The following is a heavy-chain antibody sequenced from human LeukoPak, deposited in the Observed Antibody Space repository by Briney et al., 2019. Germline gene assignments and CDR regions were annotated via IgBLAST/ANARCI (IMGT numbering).Heavy chain of an antibody. CDR3: ASALWFGATSGMDV. V-gene: IGHV4-59*08. Sequence: SETLSLTCTVSGGSISSYYWSWIRQPPGKGLEWIGYIYYSGSTNCNPSLKSRVTISVDTSKNQFSLKLSSVTAADTAVYYCASALWFGATSGMDVWGQGTTVTVSS. D-gene: IGHD3-10*01. J-gene: IGHJ6*02. CDR1: GGSISSYY. CDR2: IYYSGST.